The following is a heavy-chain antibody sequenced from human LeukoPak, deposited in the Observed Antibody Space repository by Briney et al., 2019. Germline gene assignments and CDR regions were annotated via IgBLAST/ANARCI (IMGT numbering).Heavy chain of an antibody. D-gene: IGHD1-26*01. CDR2: ISHDGSAQ. Sequence: PGRSLRLSCAVSGFAFNSYAMHWVRQAPGEGLEWEAFISHDGSAQSYADSVKGRFAISRDNSKNTLYLQMNSLRPEDTAVYYCARDLSGTYMAVYWGQGTLVTVSS. J-gene: IGHJ4*02. CDR1: GFAFNSYA. CDR3: ARDLSGTYMAVY. V-gene: IGHV3-30*09.